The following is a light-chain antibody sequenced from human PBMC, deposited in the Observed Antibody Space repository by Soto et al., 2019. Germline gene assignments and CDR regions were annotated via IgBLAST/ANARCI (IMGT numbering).Light chain of an antibody. CDR2: EGS. Sequence: QSALTQPASVSGSPGQSITIACTGTSSDVGSYNLVSWYQQRPGKAPKLIIYEGSKRPSGVSIRFSASKSGNTASLTISGLQAEDESDYYCCSYAPTGTYVFGTGTKVTVL. CDR3: CSYAPTGTYV. J-gene: IGLJ1*01. V-gene: IGLV2-23*01. CDR1: SSDVGSYNL.